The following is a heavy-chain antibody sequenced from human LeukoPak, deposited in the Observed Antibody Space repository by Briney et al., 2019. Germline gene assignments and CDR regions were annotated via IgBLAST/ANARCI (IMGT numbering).Heavy chain of an antibody. D-gene: IGHD1-26*01. CDR1: GDSVSSNSAA. CDR2: TYYRSKWYN. J-gene: IGHJ3*02. Sequence: SQTLSLTCAISGDSVSSNSAAWNWIRQSPSRGLEWLGRTYYRSKWYNDYAVSVKSRITINPDTSKKQFSLQLNSVTPEDTAVYYCARDFFGWELPPHDAFDIWGQGTMVTVSS. CDR3: ARDFFGWELPPHDAFDI. V-gene: IGHV6-1*01.